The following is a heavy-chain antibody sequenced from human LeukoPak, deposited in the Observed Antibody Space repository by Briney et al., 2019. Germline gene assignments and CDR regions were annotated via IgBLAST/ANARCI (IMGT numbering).Heavy chain of an antibody. CDR3: RREISNCGGDCLCY. CDR1: GFTLSNSW. CDR2: NHGDGRT. V-gene: IGHV3-74*01. D-gene: IGHD2-21*02. Sequence: GGSLRLSCATSGFTLSNSWMHWVRQVPGKGLVWVSRNHGDGRTNYEASVKGRFTMSRKNAKNILYLQINSLRAEDTAVYHCRREISNCGGDCLCYWGQGTLVTVSS. J-gene: IGHJ4*02.